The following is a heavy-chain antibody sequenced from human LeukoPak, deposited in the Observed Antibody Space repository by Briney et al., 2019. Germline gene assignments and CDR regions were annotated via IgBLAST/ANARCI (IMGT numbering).Heavy chain of an antibody. V-gene: IGHV4-59*01. CDR1: GGSISSYY. Sequence: SETLSLTCTVSGGSISSYYWSWIRQPPGKGLEWIGHIYYSGSTNYNPSLKSRVTISVDTSKNQFSLKLSSVTAADTAVYYCARDRLVVVAAAYYYYYGMDVWGQGTTVTVSS. D-gene: IGHD2-15*01. CDR3: ARDRLVVVAAAYYYYYGMDV. J-gene: IGHJ6*02. CDR2: IYYSGST.